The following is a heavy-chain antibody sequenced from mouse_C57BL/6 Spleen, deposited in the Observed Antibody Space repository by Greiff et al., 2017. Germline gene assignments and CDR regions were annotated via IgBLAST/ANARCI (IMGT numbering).Heavy chain of an antibody. V-gene: IGHV1-4*01. Sequence: QVQLQQSGAELARPGASVTMSCKASGYTFTSYTMHWVKQRPGQGLEWIGYINPSSGYTKYNQKFKDKATLTADKSSSTAYMQLSSLTSEDSAVYYCAREGTGTSWFAYWGQGTLVTVSA. D-gene: IGHD4-1*01. CDR1: GYTFTSYT. CDR3: AREGTGTSWFAY. J-gene: IGHJ3*01. CDR2: INPSSGYT.